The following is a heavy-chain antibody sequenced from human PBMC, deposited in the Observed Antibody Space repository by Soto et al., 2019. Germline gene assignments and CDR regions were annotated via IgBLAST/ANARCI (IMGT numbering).Heavy chain of an antibody. CDR2: ISTTNAI. Sequence: EVQLVESGGGLVQPGGSLRLSCTASGFSLSIYNMNWVRQAQGKGLEWVSYISTTNAIYYADSVKGRFTVSRDNGKNSLYLQMNNLRAEDTAVYYCVRDSDWAFDYWGQGTLVTVSS. CDR1: GFSLSIYN. D-gene: IGHD3-9*01. J-gene: IGHJ4*02. CDR3: VRDSDWAFDY. V-gene: IGHV3-48*01.